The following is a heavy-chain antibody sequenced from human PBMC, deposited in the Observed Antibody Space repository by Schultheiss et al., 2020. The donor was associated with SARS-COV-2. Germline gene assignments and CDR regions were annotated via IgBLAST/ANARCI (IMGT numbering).Heavy chain of an antibody. V-gene: IGHV1-69*04. CDR2: IIPILGIA. CDR1: GYTFTSYG. CDR3: ARDGGVAVGRGLDGMDV. J-gene: IGHJ6*02. D-gene: IGHD6-19*01. Sequence: SVKVSCKASGYTFTSYGISWVRQAPGQGLEWMGRIIPILGIANYAQKFQGRVTITADKSTSTAYMELRSLRSDDTAVYYCARDGGVAVGRGLDGMDVWGQGTTVTVSS.